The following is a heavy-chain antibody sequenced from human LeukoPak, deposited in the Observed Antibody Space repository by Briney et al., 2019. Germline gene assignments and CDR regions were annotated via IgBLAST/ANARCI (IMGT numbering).Heavy chain of an antibody. CDR3: AKDFDSSDIVVVPAASH. V-gene: IGHV3-64*01. Sequence: GGSLRLSCAASGFSFNNYAMYWVRQSPGKGLEYVSAINSNGGSTNYANSVKGRFTISRDNSKNTLYLQMNSLRAEDTAVYYCAKDFDSSDIVVVPAASHWGQGTLVTVSS. D-gene: IGHD2-2*01. CDR2: INSNGGST. J-gene: IGHJ4*02. CDR1: GFSFNNYA.